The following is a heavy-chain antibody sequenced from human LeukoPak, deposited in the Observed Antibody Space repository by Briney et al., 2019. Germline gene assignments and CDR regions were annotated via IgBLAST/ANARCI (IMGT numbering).Heavy chain of an antibody. D-gene: IGHD1-1*01. V-gene: IGHV3-21*01. CDR1: GFTFSSYS. CDR3: ARDHFAVAFQSGGTGDY. J-gene: IGHJ4*02. Sequence: GGSLRLSCAASGFTFSSYSMNWVRQAPGKGLEWVSSISSSSSYIYYADSVKGRFTISRDNAKNSLYLQMNSLRAEDTAVYYCARDHFAVAFQSGGTGDYWGQGTLSPSPQ. CDR2: ISSSSSYI.